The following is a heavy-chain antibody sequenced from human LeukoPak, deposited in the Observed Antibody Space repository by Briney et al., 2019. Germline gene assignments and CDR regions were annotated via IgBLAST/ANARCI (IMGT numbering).Heavy chain of an antibody. CDR1: GFTFSSYS. D-gene: IGHD6-6*01. Sequence: GGSLRLSCAASGFTFSSYSMNWVRQAPGKGLEWVSSISSSSSYIYYADSVKGRFTISRDNAKNSLYLQMNSLRAEDTAVYYCARGIRGSSSSYYSSSYYYYHMDVWGKGTTVTVSS. CDR2: ISSSSSYI. CDR3: ARGIRGSSSSYYSSSYYYYHMDV. J-gene: IGHJ6*03. V-gene: IGHV3-21*01.